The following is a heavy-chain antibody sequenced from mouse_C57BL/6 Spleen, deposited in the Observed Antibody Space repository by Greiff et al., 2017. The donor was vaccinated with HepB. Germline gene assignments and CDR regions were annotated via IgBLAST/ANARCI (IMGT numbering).Heavy chain of an antibody. CDR3: TGSYYYGSSYYAMDY. Sequence: EVQLVESGGGLVQPGGSMKLSCVASGFTFSNYWMNWVRQSPEKGLEWVAQIRLKSDNYATHYAESVKGMFTISRDDSKSSVYLQMNNLRAEDTGIYYCTGSYYYGSSYYAMDYWGQGTSVTVSS. D-gene: IGHD1-1*01. V-gene: IGHV6-3*01. CDR2: IRLKSDNYAT. J-gene: IGHJ4*01. CDR1: GFTFSNYW.